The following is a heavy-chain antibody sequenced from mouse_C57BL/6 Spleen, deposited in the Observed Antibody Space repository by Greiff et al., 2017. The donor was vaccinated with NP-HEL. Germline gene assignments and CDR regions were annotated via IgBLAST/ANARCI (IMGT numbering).Heavy chain of an antibody. Sequence: VQLQQSGPELVKPGASVKISCKASGYTFTDYYMNWVKQSHGKSLEWIGDINPNNGGTSYNQKFKGKATLTVDKSSSTAYMELRSLTSEDSAVYYCARGYSNYVDYFDYWGQGTTLTVSS. V-gene: IGHV1-26*01. J-gene: IGHJ2*01. D-gene: IGHD2-5*01. CDR2: INPNNGGT. CDR3: ARGYSNYVDYFDY. CDR1: GYTFTDYY.